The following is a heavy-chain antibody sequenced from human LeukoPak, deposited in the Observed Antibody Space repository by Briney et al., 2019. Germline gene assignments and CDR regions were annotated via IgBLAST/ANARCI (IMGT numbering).Heavy chain of an antibody. CDR2: INPTGGT. CDR3: ARTPLRGATFFTSYPNWFDT. Sequence: PSETLSLTCDVYGGSFSDYYWSWIRQPPGKGLEWIGEINPTGGTGYSPSLKSRLSISVDTSKIQFSLRLSSVTVADTAVYYCARTPLRGATFFTSYPNWFDTWGQGTLVTVSS. J-gene: IGHJ5*02. V-gene: IGHV4-34*01. D-gene: IGHD3-10*01. CDR1: GGSFSDYY.